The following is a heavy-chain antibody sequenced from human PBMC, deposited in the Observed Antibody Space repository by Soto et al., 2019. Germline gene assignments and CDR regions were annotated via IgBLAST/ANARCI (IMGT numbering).Heavy chain of an antibody. Sequence: GGSLRLSCVGSEFTFSLYVIGWVRQAPGKGLEWVSAISGSGGSTYYADSVKGRFTISRDNSKNTLYLQMNSLRAEDTAVYYCASPTYGSGSYSSRDYYGMDVWGQGTTVTVSS. J-gene: IGHJ6*02. D-gene: IGHD3-10*01. CDR2: ISGSGGST. CDR1: EFTFSLYV. V-gene: IGHV3-23*01. CDR3: ASPTYGSGSYSSRDYYGMDV.